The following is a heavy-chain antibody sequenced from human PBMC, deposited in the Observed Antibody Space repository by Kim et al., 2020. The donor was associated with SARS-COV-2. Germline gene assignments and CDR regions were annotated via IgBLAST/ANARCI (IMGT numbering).Heavy chain of an antibody. Sequence: ASVKVFCKASGGTFSSYAISWVRQAPGQGLEWMGRIIPILGIANYAQKFQGRVTITADKSTSTAYMELSSLRSEDTAVYYCARGLQKIWAARWDYYYMDVWGKGTTVTVSS. V-gene: IGHV1-69*04. CDR1: GGTFSSYA. D-gene: IGHD3-16*01. J-gene: IGHJ6*03. CDR3: ARGLQKIWAARWDYYYMDV. CDR2: IIPILGIA.